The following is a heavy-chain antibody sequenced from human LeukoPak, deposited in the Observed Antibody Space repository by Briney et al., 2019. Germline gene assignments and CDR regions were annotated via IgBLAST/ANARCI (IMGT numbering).Heavy chain of an antibody. J-gene: IGHJ4*02. CDR1: GFNFNIYA. D-gene: IGHD3-3*01. CDR2: ISGSGGST. CDR3: AKDPYDFWSGYSRDYYFDY. V-gene: IGHV3-23*01. Sequence: GGSLRLSCAASGFNFNIYAMNWIRQAPGKGLEWVSAISGSGGSTYYADSVKGRFTISRDNSKNTLYLQMNSLRAEDTAVYYCAKDPYDFWSGYSRDYYFDYWGQGTLVTVSS.